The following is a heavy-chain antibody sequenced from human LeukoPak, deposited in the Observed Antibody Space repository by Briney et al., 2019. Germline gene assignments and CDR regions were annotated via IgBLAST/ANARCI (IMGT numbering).Heavy chain of an antibody. J-gene: IGHJ4*02. CDR1: GFTFSSYA. D-gene: IGHD6-19*01. Sequence: GRSLRLSCAASGFTFSSYAMHWVRQAPGKGLEWVAVISYDGSNKYYADSVKGRFTSSRDNSKNTLYLQMNSLRAEDTAVYYCARDYSSGWYLDYWGQGTLVTVSS. V-gene: IGHV3-30-3*01. CDR2: ISYDGSNK. CDR3: ARDYSSGWYLDY.